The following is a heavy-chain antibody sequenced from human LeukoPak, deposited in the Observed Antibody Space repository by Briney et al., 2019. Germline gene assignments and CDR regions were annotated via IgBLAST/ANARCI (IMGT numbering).Heavy chain of an antibody. Sequence: ASVKVSCKASGYTFTGYYMHWVRQAPGQGLEWMGWINPNSGGTNYAQKFQGRVTMTRDTSISTAYMELSRLRSDDTAVYYCARDGPDSSGYYFDHWGQGTLVTVSS. CDR3: ARDGPDSSGYYFDH. V-gene: IGHV1-2*02. CDR1: GYTFTGYY. D-gene: IGHD3-22*01. J-gene: IGHJ4*02. CDR2: INPNSGGT.